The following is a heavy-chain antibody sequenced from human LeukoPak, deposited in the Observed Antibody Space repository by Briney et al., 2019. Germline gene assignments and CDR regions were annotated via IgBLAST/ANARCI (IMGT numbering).Heavy chain of an antibody. J-gene: IGHJ6*03. CDR2: IYYIGST. CDR1: GGSISSGDSY. D-gene: IGHD2-2*01. Sequence: PSETLSLTCTVSGGSISSGDSYWTWFRQPPWKGLEWIGYIYYIGSTSYTPSLKSRVTISLDTSKNQFPLKLSSVTAADTAVYYCARETAIVVVPAAITGGMDVWGKGTTVTVSS. CDR3: ARETAIVVVPAAITGGMDV. V-gene: IGHV4-30-4*08.